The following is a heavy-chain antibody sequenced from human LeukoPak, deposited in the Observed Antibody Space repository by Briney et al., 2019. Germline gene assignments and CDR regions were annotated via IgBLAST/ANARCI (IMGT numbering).Heavy chain of an antibody. J-gene: IGHJ2*01. CDR1: GFTFTSSA. V-gene: IGHV3-23*01. D-gene: IGHD6-13*01. CDR3: ATNLDPIAAALKWYFDL. CDR2: ISNSGGST. Sequence: PGGSLRLSCAASGFTFTSSAMSWVRQAPGKGLEWVSAISNSGGSTYYADSVKGRLTISRDNSMNTLYLQMNSLRAEDTAVYYCATNLDPIAAALKWYFDLWGRGTLVTVSS.